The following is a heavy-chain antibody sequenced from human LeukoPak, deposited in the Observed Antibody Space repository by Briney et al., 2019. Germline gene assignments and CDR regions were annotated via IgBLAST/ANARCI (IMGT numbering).Heavy chain of an antibody. CDR1: GGSISSGSYY. V-gene: IGHV4-61*02. D-gene: IGHD5-12*01. Sequence: SQTLSLTCTVSGGSISSGSYYWSWIRQPAGKGLEWIGRIYTSGSTNYNPSLKSRVTISVDTSKNQFSLKLSSVTAADTAVYYCAGRGYSGYEDYWGQGTLVTVSS. CDR2: IYTSGST. CDR3: AGRGYSGYEDY. J-gene: IGHJ4*02.